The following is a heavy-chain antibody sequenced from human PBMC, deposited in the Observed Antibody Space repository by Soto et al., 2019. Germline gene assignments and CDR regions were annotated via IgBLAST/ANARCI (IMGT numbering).Heavy chain of an antibody. Sequence: QVQLVESGGGVVQPGRSLRLSCAVSGFTFSSYGMHCVRQAPGKGLEWVAGIWYDGSNKYYADSVKGRFTISRDNSKNPLYLQMNSLSVEDTAVYYCGRGGHQAGTGHFGGAYAFDIWGQGTMVTVSS. CDR2: IWYDGSNK. CDR1: GFTFSSYG. J-gene: IGHJ3*02. D-gene: IGHD1-1*01. V-gene: IGHV3-33*01. CDR3: GRGGHQAGTGHFGGAYAFDI.